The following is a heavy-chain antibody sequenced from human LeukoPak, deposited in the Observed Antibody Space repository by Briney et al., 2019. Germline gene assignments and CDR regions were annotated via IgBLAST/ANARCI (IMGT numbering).Heavy chain of an antibody. CDR3: AKGEYSSSFYYYYYYMDV. Sequence: PGGSLRLSCAASGFTFSSYAMSWVRQAPGKGLEWVSAISGSGGSTYYADSVKGRFTISRDNSKSTLYLQMNSLRAEGTAVYYCAKGEYSSSFYYYYYYMDVWSKGTTVTISS. CDR1: GFTFSSYA. V-gene: IGHV3-23*01. J-gene: IGHJ6*03. D-gene: IGHD6-6*01. CDR2: ISGSGGST.